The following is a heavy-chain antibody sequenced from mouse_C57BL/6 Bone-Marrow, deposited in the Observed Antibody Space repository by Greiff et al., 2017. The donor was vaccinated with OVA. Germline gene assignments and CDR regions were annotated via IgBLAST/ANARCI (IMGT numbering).Heavy chain of an antibody. J-gene: IGHJ2*01. CDR3: TTYRY. V-gene: IGHV14-4*01. CDR2: IDPENGDT. Sequence: EVQVQESGAELVRPGGSVKLSCTASGFNIKNEYMHWGKERPEQGLEWNGWIDPENGDTEYASKFQGKATITADTSSKTVYLHLSSLTSEDTAVYYCTTYRYWGQGTTLTVSS. CDR1: GFNIKNEY.